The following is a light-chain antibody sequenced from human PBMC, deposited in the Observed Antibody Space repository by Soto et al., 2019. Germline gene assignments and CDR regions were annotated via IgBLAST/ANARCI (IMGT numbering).Light chain of an antibody. CDR2: KAA. CDR3: QQYNYYSRS. J-gene: IGKJ1*01. Sequence: DIQMTQSPSTLSASVGYTVTITCRASQTISNWLAWYQQKPGKAPKLLIYKAASLQSGVLSGFSGIGSGTEFTLSNSSLQHDEFAAYYYQQYNYYSRSFGQGTKLEIK. V-gene: IGKV1-5*03. CDR1: QTISNW.